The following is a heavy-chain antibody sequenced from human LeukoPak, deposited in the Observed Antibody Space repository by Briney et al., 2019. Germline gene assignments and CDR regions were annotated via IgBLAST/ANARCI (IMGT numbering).Heavy chain of an antibody. V-gene: IGHV4-4*02. CDR1: GGSISSSNW. J-gene: IGHJ4*02. Sequence: PSETLSLTCAVSGGSISSSNWWSWVRQPPGKGLEWIGEIYHSGSTNYNPSLKSRVTISVDKSKNQFSLKLSSVTAADTAVYYCASGYDSSGYYYPGVFDYWGQGTLVTVSS. CDR2: IYHSGST. D-gene: IGHD3-22*01. CDR3: ASGYDSSGYYYPGVFDY.